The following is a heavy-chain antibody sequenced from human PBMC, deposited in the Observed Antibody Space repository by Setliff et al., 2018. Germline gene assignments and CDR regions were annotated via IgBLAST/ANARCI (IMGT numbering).Heavy chain of an antibody. CDR3: ARKGISALSGAFDM. J-gene: IGHJ3*02. V-gene: IGHV4-4*07. CDR2: IYTSGST. CDR1: GGSISNYY. Sequence: SETLSLTCTVSGGSISNYYWSWIRQPAGKGLEWIGRIYTSGSTNYNPSLKIRVTMSVDTSKNQFSLKLSSVTAADTAVYYCARKGISALSGAFDMWGQGTMGTVSS. D-gene: IGHD1-26*01.